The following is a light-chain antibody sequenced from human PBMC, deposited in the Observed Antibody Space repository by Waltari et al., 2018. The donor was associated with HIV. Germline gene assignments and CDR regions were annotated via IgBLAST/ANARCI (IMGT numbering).Light chain of an antibody. CDR2: RNN. V-gene: IGLV10-54*01. J-gene: IGLJ3*02. CDR1: SNNVGYQG. Sequence: QAGLSQPPSVSKGLRQTATLTCTGNSNNVGYQGAAWLQQHQGHPPKLLSYRNNNRPSGISERLSASRSGNTASLTITGLQPEDEADYYCSAWDRSLSAWVFGGGTKLTVL. CDR3: SAWDRSLSAWV.